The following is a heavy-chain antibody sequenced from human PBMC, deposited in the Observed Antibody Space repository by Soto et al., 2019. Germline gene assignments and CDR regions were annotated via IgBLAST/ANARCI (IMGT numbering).Heavy chain of an antibody. Sequence: VHLVESGGGVVQPGRSLRLACAASGFTLSDYAMHWVRQAPGKGLEWVAVVSHDGRNTHYADSVKGRFTISRDSSKNTVSLEMTSLRAEDTAVYYCAKGGRQWLVTSDFNYWVQGALVTVSS. V-gene: IGHV3-30*18. CDR3: AKGGRQWLVTSDFNY. CDR1: GFTLSDYA. J-gene: IGHJ4*02. D-gene: IGHD6-19*01. CDR2: VSHDGRNT.